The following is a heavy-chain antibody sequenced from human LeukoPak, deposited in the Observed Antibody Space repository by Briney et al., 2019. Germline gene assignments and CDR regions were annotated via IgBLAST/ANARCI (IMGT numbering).Heavy chain of an antibody. CDR3: AKDIRVLWFGFDY. Sequence: GGSLRLSFAASGFTFDDYAMHWVRQAPGRGLEWVSLITWDGGRTYYADSVKGRFTISRDNSKNSLYLQMNSPRAEDTALYYCAKDIRVLWFGFDYWGQGTPVTVSS. J-gene: IGHJ4*02. D-gene: IGHD3-10*01. CDR2: ITWDGGRT. V-gene: IGHV3-43D*03. CDR1: GFTFDDYA.